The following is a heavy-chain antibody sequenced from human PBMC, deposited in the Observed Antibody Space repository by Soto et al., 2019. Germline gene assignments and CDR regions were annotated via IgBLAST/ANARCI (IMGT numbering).Heavy chain of an antibody. J-gene: IGHJ4*02. V-gene: IGHV1-69*01. D-gene: IGHD4-17*01. CDR3: ATENTVINTGFDY. Sequence: QVQLVQSGAEVKQPGSSVKVSCKASGGTFSTYAISWVRQAPGQGLEWMGAIIPIFGTTNYAQRFQGRVTITADESTSTAYMEVTSLRSEDTAVYYCATENTVINTGFDYWGQGTLVTVSS. CDR2: IIPIFGTT. CDR1: GGTFSTYA.